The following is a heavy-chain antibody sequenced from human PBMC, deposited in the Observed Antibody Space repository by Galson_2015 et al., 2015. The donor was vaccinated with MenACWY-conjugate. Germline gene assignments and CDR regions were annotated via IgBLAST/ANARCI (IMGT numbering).Heavy chain of an antibody. CDR3: AKDLDGYKMGDAFDF. Sequence: SLRLSCAASGFIFTDYGMHWARQAPGKALEWVAAISADGGHRFYADSVKGRVTISRDNSKNTLYLQMNSLRVEDTAVYYCAKDLDGYKMGDAFDFWGQGTMVTVSS. V-gene: IGHV3-30*18. J-gene: IGHJ3*01. D-gene: IGHD5-24*01. CDR1: GFIFTDYG. CDR2: ISADGGHR.